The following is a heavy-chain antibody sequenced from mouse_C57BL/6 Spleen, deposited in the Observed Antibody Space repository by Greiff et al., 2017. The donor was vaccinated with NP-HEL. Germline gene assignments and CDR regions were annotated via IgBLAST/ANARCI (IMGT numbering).Heavy chain of an antibody. CDR2: ISSGSSTI. Sequence: EVKLVESGGGLVKPGGSLKLSCAASGFTFSDYGMHWVRQAPEKGLEWVAYISSGSSTIYYADTVKGRFTISRDNAKNTLFLQMTSLRSEDTAMYYCAKGRHGNLYYAMDYWGQGTSVTVSS. CDR3: AKGRHGNLYYAMDY. V-gene: IGHV5-17*01. CDR1: GFTFSDYG. J-gene: IGHJ4*01. D-gene: IGHD2-1*01.